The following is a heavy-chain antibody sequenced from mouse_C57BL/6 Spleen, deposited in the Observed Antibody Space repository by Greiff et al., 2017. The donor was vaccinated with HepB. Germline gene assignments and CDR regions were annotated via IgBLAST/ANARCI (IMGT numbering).Heavy chain of an antibody. CDR2: IDPENGDT. Sequence: VQLKQSGAELVRPGASVKLSCTASGFNIKDDYMHWVKQRPEQGLEWIGWIDPENGDTEYASKFQGKATITADTSSNTAYLQLSSLTSEDTAVYYCTIYYYGSSYRGFAYWGQGTLVTVSA. CDR1: GFNIKDDY. CDR3: TIYYYGSSYRGFAY. V-gene: IGHV14-4*01. D-gene: IGHD1-1*01. J-gene: IGHJ3*01.